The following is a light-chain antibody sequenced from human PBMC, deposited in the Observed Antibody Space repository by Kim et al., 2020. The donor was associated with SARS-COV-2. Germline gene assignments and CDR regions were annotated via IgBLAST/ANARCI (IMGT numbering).Light chain of an antibody. CDR2: AAS. CDR1: QVIANW. CDR3: QQINSFPVA. J-gene: IGKJ1*01. V-gene: IGKV1-12*01. Sequence: GYEGDRGTNACRASQVIANWVAWYQQKPGRAPKRLIYAASKLQSEVKSRFSGSGSGTDFTLTISSLQPEDCATYDCQQINSFPVAFGQGTKVDIK.